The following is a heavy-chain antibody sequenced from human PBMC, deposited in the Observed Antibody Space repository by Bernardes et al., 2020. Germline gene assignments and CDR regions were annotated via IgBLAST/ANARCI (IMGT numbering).Heavy chain of an antibody. CDR1: GGSISNYF. J-gene: IGHJ4*02. CDR2: IYHSGNT. CDR3: ARVTYSSSSGLLFDY. V-gene: IGHV4-59*01. D-gene: IGHD6-6*01. Sequence: SETLSLTCTISGGSISNYFCSWIRQPPGKGLEWIGHIYHSGNTDYNPSLKSRVTISLDTSKNQFSLKLSSVTAADTAVYYCARVTYSSSSGLLFDYWGQGTLVTVSS.